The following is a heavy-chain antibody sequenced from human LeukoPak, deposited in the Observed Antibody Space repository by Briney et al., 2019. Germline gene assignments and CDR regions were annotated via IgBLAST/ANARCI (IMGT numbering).Heavy chain of an antibody. V-gene: IGHV3-23*01. J-gene: IGHJ4*02. Sequence: GGSLRLSCVASGFTFGTYTMTWVRQTPGKGLEWASGISGSGGGTYYAGSLKGRFTISRDNSKNTLYLQMYSLRAEDTGVYYCARRNYSLDFWGQGTLVTVSS. CDR3: ARRNYSLDF. D-gene: IGHD2-15*01. CDR2: ISGSGGGT. CDR1: GFTFGTYT.